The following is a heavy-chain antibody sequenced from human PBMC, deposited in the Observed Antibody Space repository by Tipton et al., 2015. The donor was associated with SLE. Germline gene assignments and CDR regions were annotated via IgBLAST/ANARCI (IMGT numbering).Heavy chain of an antibody. V-gene: IGHV4-59*01. Sequence: LTCTVSGGSISSYYWSWIRQPPGKGLEWIGYIYYSGSTIYNPSLKSRVTISVDTSKNQFSLKLSSVTAADTAVYYCARDFGEGSFDYWGQGTLVTVSS. CDR3: ARDFGEGSFDY. J-gene: IGHJ4*02. CDR2: IYYSGST. CDR1: GGSISSYY. D-gene: IGHD3-16*01.